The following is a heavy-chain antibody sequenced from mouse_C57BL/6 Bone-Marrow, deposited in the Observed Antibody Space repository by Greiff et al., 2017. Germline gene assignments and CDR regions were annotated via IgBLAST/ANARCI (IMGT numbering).Heavy chain of an antibody. J-gene: IGHJ3*01. D-gene: IGHD2-4*01. Sequence: VKLQQPGAELVKPGASVKLSCKASGYTFTSYWMPWVKQRPGRGLEWIGRIDPNSGGTKYNEKFKSKATLTVDKPSSTAYMQLSSLTSEDSAVYYCARSHYYDYDVPLFAYWGQGTLVTVSA. V-gene: IGHV1-72*01. CDR1: GYTFTSYW. CDR2: IDPNSGGT. CDR3: ARSHYYDYDVPLFAY.